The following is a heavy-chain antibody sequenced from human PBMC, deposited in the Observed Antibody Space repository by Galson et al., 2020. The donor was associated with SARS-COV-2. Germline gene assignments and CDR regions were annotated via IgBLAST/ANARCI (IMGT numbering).Heavy chain of an antibody. J-gene: IGHJ4*02. Sequence: SETLSLTCTVSGGPISSSSYYWGWIRQPPGKGLECIGSIYYSGSTYYNPSRKSRVTISVDTSKNQFSLKLSSVTAADTAVYYCAREDLTGTTDYWGQGTLVTVSS. V-gene: IGHV4-39*07. CDR2: IYYSGST. D-gene: IGHD1-7*01. CDR3: AREDLTGTTDY. CDR1: GGPISSSSYY.